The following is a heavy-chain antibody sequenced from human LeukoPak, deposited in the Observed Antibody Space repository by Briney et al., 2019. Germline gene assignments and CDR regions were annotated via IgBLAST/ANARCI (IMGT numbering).Heavy chain of an antibody. J-gene: IGHJ4*02. V-gene: IGHV3-30*01. D-gene: IGHD6-19*01. CDR3: ARGPSGWPFDY. CDR2: ISYDGSNK. CDR1: GFTFSGYA. Sequence: GGSLRLSCAASGFTFSGYAMHWVRQAPGKGLEWVAVISYDGSNKYYADSVKGRFTISRDNSKNTLYLQMNSLRAEDTAVYYCARGPSGWPFDYWGQGTLVTVSS.